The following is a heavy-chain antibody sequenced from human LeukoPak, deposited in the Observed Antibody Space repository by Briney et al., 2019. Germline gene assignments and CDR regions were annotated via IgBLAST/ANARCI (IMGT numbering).Heavy chain of an antibody. Sequence: PGGSLRLSCAASGFTFGDYAMHWVRQAPGKGLEWVAVIGYDGSNKYDADSVKGRFTISRDNSKNMMYLQMNSLRAEDTAVYYCARDRFMVRGVMVGTFDLWGQGTMVTVSS. D-gene: IGHD3-10*01. CDR3: ARDRFMVRGVMVGTFDL. CDR2: IGYDGSNK. CDR1: GFTFGDYA. V-gene: IGHV3-33*01. J-gene: IGHJ3*01.